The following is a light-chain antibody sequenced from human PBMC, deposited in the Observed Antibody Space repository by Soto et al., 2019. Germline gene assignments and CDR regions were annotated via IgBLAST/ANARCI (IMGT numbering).Light chain of an antibody. J-gene: IGKJ1*01. V-gene: IGKV3-20*01. CDR2: SES. Sequence: EIGVTQAPGTLSLSPGERATLSCRASQSIYSNYLAWYQQKPGQAPRPLICSESSRATGIPDRFRGSGSGTDFTLTISRLEPEDFAVYYCHQYGTSPPTLGQGT. CDR3: HQYGTSPPT. CDR1: QSIYSNY.